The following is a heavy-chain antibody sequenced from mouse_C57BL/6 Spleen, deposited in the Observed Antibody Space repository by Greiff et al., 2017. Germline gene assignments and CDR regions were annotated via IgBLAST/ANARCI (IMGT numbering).Heavy chain of an antibody. CDR3: ARWDYQGAMDY. J-gene: IGHJ4*01. D-gene: IGHD2-4*01. CDR1: GYTFTSYW. Sequence: QVQLKQSGAELVKPGASVKLSCKASGYTFTSYWMHWVKQRPGQGLEWIGMIHPNSGSTNYNEKFKSKATLTVDKSSSTAYMQLSSLTSEDSAVYYCARWDYQGAMDYWGQGTSVTVSS. V-gene: IGHV1-64*01. CDR2: IHPNSGST.